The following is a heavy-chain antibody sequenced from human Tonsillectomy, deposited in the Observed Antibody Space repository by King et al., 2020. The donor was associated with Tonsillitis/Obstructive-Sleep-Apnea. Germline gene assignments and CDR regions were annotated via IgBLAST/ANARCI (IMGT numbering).Heavy chain of an antibody. CDR1: GGSISSSRYY. V-gene: IGHV4-39*01. J-gene: IGHJ4*02. CDR2: IYYSGST. D-gene: IGHD3-22*01. Sequence: QLQESGPGLVKPSETLSLTCTVSGGSISSSRYYWGWIRQPPGKGLEWIGSIYYSGSTYYNPSLKSRVTISVETSKNQFSLNLSSETAADTTVYYCATPGGDYDSSGYNYPFDYWGQGALVTVSS. CDR3: ATPGGDYDSSGYNYPFDY.